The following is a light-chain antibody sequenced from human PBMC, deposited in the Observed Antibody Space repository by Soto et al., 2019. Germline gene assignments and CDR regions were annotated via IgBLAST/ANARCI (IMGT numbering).Light chain of an antibody. V-gene: IGKV3-20*01. CDR1: QSVSSTY. CDR3: QQYGSLFT. CDR2: GAS. J-gene: IGKJ3*01. Sequence: EIVLTQSPGTLSLSPGEGATLSCRASQSVSSTYLAWSQQKPGRAPRLLIYGASSRATGIPDRFSGSGSGTDFTLTISRLEPEGFAVYYCQQYGSLFTFGPGTKVDIK.